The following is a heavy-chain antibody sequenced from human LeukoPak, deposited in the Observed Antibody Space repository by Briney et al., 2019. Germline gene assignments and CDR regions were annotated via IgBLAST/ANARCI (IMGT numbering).Heavy chain of an antibody. Sequence: GGSLRLSCAASGFTFSSYAMSWVRQAPGKGLEWVSAISGSGGSTFYADSVKGRFTISRDDSKNTLHLQMNSLRAEDTAVYYCAKAHYDFFYYYYMDVRGKGTTVTVSS. D-gene: IGHD3-3*01. CDR3: AKAHYDFFYYYYMDV. CDR1: GFTFSSYA. V-gene: IGHV3-23*01. CDR2: ISGSGGST. J-gene: IGHJ6*03.